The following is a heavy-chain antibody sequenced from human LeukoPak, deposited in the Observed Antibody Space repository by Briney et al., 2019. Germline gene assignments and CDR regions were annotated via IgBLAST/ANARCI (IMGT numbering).Heavy chain of an antibody. V-gene: IGHV5-51*01. J-gene: IGHJ4*02. D-gene: IGHD5-12*01. CDR1: GYTFTSYW. CDR2: IYPADAET. Sequence: GESLKISCKGSGYTFTSYWIGWVRQMPGKGLEWMGIIYPADAETRYSPSFQGQVTISADKSTSTAYLQWNSLRASDTAIYYCARLLIATTDYWGQGTLVTVSS. CDR3: ARLLIATTDY.